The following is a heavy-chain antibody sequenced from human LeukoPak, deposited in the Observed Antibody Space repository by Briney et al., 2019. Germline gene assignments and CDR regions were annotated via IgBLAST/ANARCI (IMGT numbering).Heavy chain of an antibody. Sequence: GGSLRLFCAASGFTYSDEYMRWLPQAPGRGLEWVSYISNSGSYTNYAHSVKGRFPISRGNDKNSLYLQMNSLRAEDTAVYYCARSRGAGPGAYFEYWGQGTLITVSS. CDR2: ISNSGSYT. J-gene: IGHJ4*02. CDR1: GFTYSDEY. CDR3: ARSRGAGPGAYFEY. V-gene: IGHV3-11*03. D-gene: IGHD6-19*01.